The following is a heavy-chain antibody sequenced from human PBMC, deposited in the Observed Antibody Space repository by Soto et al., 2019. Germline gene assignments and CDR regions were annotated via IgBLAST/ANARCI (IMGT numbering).Heavy chain of an antibody. CDR2: IIPIFGTA. Sequence: SVKVSCKASGGTFSSYAISWVRQAPGQGLEWMGGIIPIFGTANYAQKFQGRVTITADESTSTAYMELRSLRSDDTAVYYCARDFTVTTSWFDPWGQGTLVTVSS. CDR1: GGTFSSYA. D-gene: IGHD4-4*01. CDR3: ARDFTVTTSWFDP. J-gene: IGHJ5*02. V-gene: IGHV1-69*13.